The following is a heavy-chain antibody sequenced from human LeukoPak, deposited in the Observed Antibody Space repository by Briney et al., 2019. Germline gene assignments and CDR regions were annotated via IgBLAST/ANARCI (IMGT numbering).Heavy chain of an antibody. CDR2: IYYSGST. CDR1: GGSISSSSYY. Sequence: PSETLSLTCTVSGGSISSSSYYWGWIRQPPGKGLEWIGSIYYSGSTYYNPSLKSRVTISVDTSKNQFSLKLGSVTAADTAVYYCARGVKFDYYYYMDVWGKGTTVTVSS. D-gene: IGHD3-22*01. J-gene: IGHJ6*03. CDR3: ARGVKFDYYYYMDV. V-gene: IGHV4-39*07.